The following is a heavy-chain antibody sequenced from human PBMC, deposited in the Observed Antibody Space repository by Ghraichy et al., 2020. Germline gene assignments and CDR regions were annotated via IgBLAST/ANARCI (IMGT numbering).Heavy chain of an antibody. CDR1: VGSISSSNYY. CDR3: ARRGWELHFDY. J-gene: IGHJ4*02. D-gene: IGHD1-26*01. V-gene: IGHV4-39*01. Sequence: SETLSLTCTVSVGSISSSNYYWGWIRQPPEKGLEWIGNIYYSGSTYYNPSLKSRVTIFVDTSKNQFSLKLSSVTAADTAVYYCARRGWELHFDYWGQGTLVTVSS. CDR2: IYYSGST.